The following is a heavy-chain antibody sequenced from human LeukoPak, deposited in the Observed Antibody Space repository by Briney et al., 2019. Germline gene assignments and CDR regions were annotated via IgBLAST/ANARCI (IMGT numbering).Heavy chain of an antibody. J-gene: IGHJ5*02. CDR3: ARHEGVLLGKIAQYNSFDP. D-gene: IGHD3-10*01. CDR2: IYYRGNT. CDR1: GGSSSGTY. Sequence: SETLSLTCAVYGGSSSGTYWSRIRQTPGKGLEWIGSIYYRGNTYYNPSLKSRVTIFVDTSNNQFSLKLRSVTAADTAVYYCARHEGVLLGKIAQYNSFDPWGQGTLVTVSS. V-gene: IGHV4-34*01.